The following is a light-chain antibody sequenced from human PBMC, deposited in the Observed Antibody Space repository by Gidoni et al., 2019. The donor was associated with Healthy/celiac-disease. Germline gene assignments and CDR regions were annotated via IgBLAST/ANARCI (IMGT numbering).Light chain of an antibody. CDR2: GAS. Sequence: EIVMPQSPATLSVSPGESAPLSCRASQSVSRNLAWYQPKPGQAPRLLIYGASTRATGIPARFSGSVSGTEFTLTISSLQSEDFAVYYCQQYNNWPPVTFGGGTKVEIK. J-gene: IGKJ4*01. V-gene: IGKV3-15*01. CDR1: QSVSRN. CDR3: QQYNNWPPVT.